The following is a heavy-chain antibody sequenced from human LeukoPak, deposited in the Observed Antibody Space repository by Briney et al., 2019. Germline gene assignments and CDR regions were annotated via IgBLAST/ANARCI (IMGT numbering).Heavy chain of an antibody. J-gene: IGHJ6*02. Sequence: SETLSLTCSVSGGSISSSSYYWGWIRQPPGQGLVWIGSLYYSGTTYYNPSLESRVTISEDTSKNHFSLTLSSVTAADTAIYYCARRLYEHYYAMDFWGQGTTVTVSS. D-gene: IGHD5/OR15-5a*01. CDR3: ARRLYEHYYAMDF. CDR2: LYYSGTT. CDR1: GGSISSSSYY. V-gene: IGHV4-39*02.